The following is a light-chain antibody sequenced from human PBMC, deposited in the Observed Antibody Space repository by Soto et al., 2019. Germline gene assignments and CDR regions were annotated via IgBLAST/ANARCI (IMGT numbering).Light chain of an antibody. V-gene: IGKV3-11*01. J-gene: IGKJ5*01. CDR2: DVS. Sequence: EIVLTPSPATLSLSPGERVTLSCRASQSVSNSLAWYQQTPGQPPRLLIYDVSNRATGIPARFSGSGSGTDFTLTITSLEPEDFAVYFCHQRYNWPRVTFGQGTRLEIK. CDR3: HQRYNWPRVT. CDR1: QSVSNS.